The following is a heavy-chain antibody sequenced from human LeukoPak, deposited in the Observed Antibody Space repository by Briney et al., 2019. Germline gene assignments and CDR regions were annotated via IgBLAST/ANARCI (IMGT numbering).Heavy chain of an antibody. CDR3: TRVGYIDEGIDY. V-gene: IGHV3-7*04. J-gene: IGHJ4*02. CDR1: GFPFSSYW. CDR2: IKQDGSKK. D-gene: IGHD5-24*01. Sequence: PGGSLRLSCVASGFPFSSYWMTWVRQAHGEGLERVANIKQDGSKKSYVDSVKGRFTISRDNAKNSLYLQMNSLRAEDTAIYYCTRVGYIDEGIDYWGQGTLVTVSS.